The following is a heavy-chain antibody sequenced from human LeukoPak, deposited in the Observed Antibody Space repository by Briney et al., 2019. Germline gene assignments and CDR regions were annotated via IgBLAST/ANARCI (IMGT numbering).Heavy chain of an antibody. D-gene: IGHD2-15*01. V-gene: IGHV3-53*01. J-gene: IGHJ4*02. CDR3: VRGRLFRGGFDS. CDR1: GFTVSNNY. CDR2: ILDNGDT. Sequence: GGSLRLSCAASGFTVSNNYMSWVRQVPGKGPEWVSGILDNGDTNYADSVKGRFTISRDNSKNTLYLQMSSLRADDTAVYYCVRGRLFRGGFDSWGQGTPVTVS.